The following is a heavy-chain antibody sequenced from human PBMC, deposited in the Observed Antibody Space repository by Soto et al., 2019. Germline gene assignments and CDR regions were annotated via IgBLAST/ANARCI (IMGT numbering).Heavy chain of an antibody. Sequence: QVQLVESGGGVVQPGRSLRLSCAASGLTFSSYGMHWVRQAPGKGLEWVAVISYDGSNKYYADSVKGRFTISRDNSKNTLYLQMNSLRAEDTAVYYCAKDRDYYDSSLDYWGQGTLVTVSS. J-gene: IGHJ4*02. CDR3: AKDRDYYDSSLDY. CDR2: ISYDGSNK. CDR1: GLTFSSYG. V-gene: IGHV3-30*18. D-gene: IGHD3-22*01.